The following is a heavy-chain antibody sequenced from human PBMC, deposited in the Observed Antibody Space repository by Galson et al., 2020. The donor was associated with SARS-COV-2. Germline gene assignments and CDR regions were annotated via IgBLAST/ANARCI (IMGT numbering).Heavy chain of an antibody. Sequence: ASVKVSCKASGYTLTGNYMHWMRQAPAQGPEWLGWITPNSGGTNYAQKFQGRVTMTRDTSISTAYMEPSRLRSDDTAVYYCARGGRIVGDSWGYWGQGTLVTVSS. CDR3: ARGGRIVGDSWGY. D-gene: IGHD1-26*01. CDR1: GYTLTGNY. J-gene: IGHJ4*02. V-gene: IGHV1-2*02. CDR2: ITPNSGGT.